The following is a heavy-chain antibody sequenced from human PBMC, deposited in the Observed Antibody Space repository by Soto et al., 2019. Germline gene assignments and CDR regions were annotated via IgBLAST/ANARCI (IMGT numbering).Heavy chain of an antibody. CDR1: GFSFSSQA. CDR3: AKAACGSECFYFMDV. CDR2: ISGSGDYT. Sequence: GGSLRLSCAASGFSFSSQAMNWVRQAPGKGLEWVSGISGSGDYTQYADSVKDRFTISRDNSKNTLDLQMNSLRAEDTAIYYCAKAACGSECFYFMDVWGKGTSVTVSS. V-gene: IGHV3-23*01. J-gene: IGHJ6*03. D-gene: IGHD3-16*01.